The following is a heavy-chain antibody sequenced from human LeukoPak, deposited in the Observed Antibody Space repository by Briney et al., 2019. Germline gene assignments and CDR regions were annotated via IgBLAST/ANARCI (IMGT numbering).Heavy chain of an antibody. CDR2: ISGSSSYI. CDR3: ARETYYYDSSGYLPTYFDY. J-gene: IGHJ4*02. Sequence: GGSLRLSCAASGFTVSSNYMSWVRQAPGKGLEWVSSISGSSSYIYYADSVKGRFTISRDNAKNSLYLQMNSLRAEDTAVYYCARETYYYDSSGYLPTYFDYWGQGTLVTVSS. CDR1: GFTVSSNY. V-gene: IGHV3-21*01. D-gene: IGHD3-22*01.